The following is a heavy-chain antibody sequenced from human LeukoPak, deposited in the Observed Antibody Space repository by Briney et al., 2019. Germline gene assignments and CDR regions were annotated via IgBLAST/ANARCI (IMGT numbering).Heavy chain of an antibody. CDR3: ARDPCSTSCYAFDY. J-gene: IGHJ4*02. CDR1: GYTFTTYY. CDR2: INPSGGTT. V-gene: IGHV1-46*01. Sequence: GASVKVSCKASGYTFTTYYMHWVRQAPGQGLEWMGIINPSGGTTSYAQKFQGRVTMTRDTSTSTVYMELSSPTSEDTAVYYCARDPCSTSCYAFDYWGQGTLVTVSS. D-gene: IGHD2-2*01.